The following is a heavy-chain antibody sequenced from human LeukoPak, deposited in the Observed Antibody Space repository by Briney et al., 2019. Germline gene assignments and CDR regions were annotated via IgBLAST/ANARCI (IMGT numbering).Heavy chain of an antibody. CDR2: IYHSGST. J-gene: IGHJ3*02. V-gene: IGHV4-4*02. CDR1: GGSISSSNW. CDR3: ARTRYHEEVGTQSSPDAFDI. Sequence: SETLSLTCAVSGGSISSSNWWSWVRQPPGKGLEWIGEIYHSGSTNYNPSLKSRVTISVDKSKNQFSLKLSSVTAADTAVYYCARTRYHEEVGTQSSPDAFDIWGQGTMVTVSS. D-gene: IGHD1-26*01.